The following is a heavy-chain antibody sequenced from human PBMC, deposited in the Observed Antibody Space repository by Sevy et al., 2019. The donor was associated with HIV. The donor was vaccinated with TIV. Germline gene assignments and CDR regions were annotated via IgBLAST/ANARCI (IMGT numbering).Heavy chain of an antibody. Sequence: GGSLRLSCAASGFAFSSHWMHWVRQVPGKGLVWVSRLNSDGGSTGYMDSVKGRFTISRDNAKKTLYLQMNSLRAEDTAIYYCVRGTAGTFDLWGPGNLLTVSS. D-gene: IGHD1-1*01. CDR3: VRGTAGTFDL. CDR2: LNSDGGST. CDR1: GFAFSSHW. J-gene: IGHJ4*02. V-gene: IGHV3-74*01.